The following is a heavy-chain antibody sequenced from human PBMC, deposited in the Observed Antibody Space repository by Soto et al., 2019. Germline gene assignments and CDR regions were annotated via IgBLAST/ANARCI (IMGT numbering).Heavy chain of an antibody. D-gene: IGHD3-22*01. V-gene: IGHV4-31*03. J-gene: IGHJ4*02. CDR1: GGSISSGGYY. Sequence: PSETLSLTCTVSGGSISSGGYYWSWIRQHPGKGLEWIGYISYSGSTYYNPSLKSRVTISVDTSKNHFSLKLSSVTAADTAVYYCASSGYLAYYDSTGTHYFDYWGQGTLVTVSS. CDR3: ASSGYLAYYDSTGTHYFDY. CDR2: ISYSGST.